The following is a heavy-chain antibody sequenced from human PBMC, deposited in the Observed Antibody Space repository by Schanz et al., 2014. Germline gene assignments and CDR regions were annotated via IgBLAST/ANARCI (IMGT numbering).Heavy chain of an antibody. CDR1: GFTFSSYS. J-gene: IGHJ4*02. V-gene: IGHV3-48*01. D-gene: IGHD1-1*01. CDR2: ISSRSSHI. CDR3: ARDRRNADLDY. Sequence: DVQLVESGGGLVQPGGSLRLSCTASGFTFSSYSMNWVRQAPGKGLEWVSSISSRSSHIYYADSVKGRFTISRDNAKNSLYLEMNSLRAEDTALYYCARDRRNADLDYWGQGTLVTVSS.